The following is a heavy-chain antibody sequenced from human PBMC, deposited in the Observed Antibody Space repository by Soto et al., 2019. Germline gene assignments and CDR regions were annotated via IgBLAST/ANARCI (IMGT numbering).Heavy chain of an antibody. J-gene: IGHJ3*02. CDR2: ISAYNGST. CDR3: ARGFSISSHDAFDI. D-gene: IGHD2-2*02. Sequence: ASVEGSCKASGYTFTSYGISWVRQAPGQGLEWMGWISAYNGSTNYAQKLQGRVTMTTDTSTSTAYMELRSLRSDDTAMYYCARGFSISSHDAFDIWGQGTMVTVSS. CDR1: GYTFTSYG. V-gene: IGHV1-18*01.